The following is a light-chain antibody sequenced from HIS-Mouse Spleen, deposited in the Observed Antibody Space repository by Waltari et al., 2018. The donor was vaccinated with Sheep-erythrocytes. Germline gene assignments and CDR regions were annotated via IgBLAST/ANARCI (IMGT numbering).Light chain of an antibody. CDR3: QQYGSSLRT. CDR2: GAS. CDR1: QSVSSSY. J-gene: IGKJ1*01. Sequence: DIVFTQSPGTLSLSPGERATLSCRARQSVSSSYLAWYQQKPGQAPRLLIYGASSRATGIPDRFSGSGSGTDFTLTISRLEPEDFAVYYCQQYGSSLRTFGQGTKVEIK. V-gene: IGKV3-20*01.